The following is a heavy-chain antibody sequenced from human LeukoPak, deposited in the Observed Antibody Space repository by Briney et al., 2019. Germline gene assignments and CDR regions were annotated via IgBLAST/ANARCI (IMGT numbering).Heavy chain of an antibody. Sequence: ASVKVSCKASGYSFTGYFMQWVRQPPGQGLEWMGWINPNSGDTNYAQKFQGRVTMTRDTSISTAYMELSRLRSYDAAVYYCARRFYYAMDVWGQGTTVTVSS. CDR2: INPNSGDT. J-gene: IGHJ6*02. CDR3: ARRFYYAMDV. D-gene: IGHD3-16*01. V-gene: IGHV1-2*02. CDR1: GYSFTGYF.